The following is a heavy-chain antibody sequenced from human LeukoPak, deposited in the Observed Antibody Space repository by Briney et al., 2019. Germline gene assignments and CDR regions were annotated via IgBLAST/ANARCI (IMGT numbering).Heavy chain of an antibody. CDR3: ARGTRAFPDYGEGRVSYYYYGMDV. Sequence: PSETLSLTCTVSGGSISSYYWSWIRQPPGKGLEWIGYIYTSGSTNYNPSLKSRVTISVDTSKNQFSLKLSSVTAADTAVYYCARGTRAFPDYGEGRVSYYYYGMDVWGQGTTVTVSS. J-gene: IGHJ6*02. CDR2: IYTSGST. D-gene: IGHD4-17*01. CDR1: GGSISSYY. V-gene: IGHV4-4*09.